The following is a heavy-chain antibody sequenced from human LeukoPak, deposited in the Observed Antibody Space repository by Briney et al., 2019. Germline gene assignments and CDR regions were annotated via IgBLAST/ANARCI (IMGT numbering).Heavy chain of an antibody. CDR2: ISSSGSTI. D-gene: IGHD4-17*01. CDR1: GFTFNRYS. CDR3: ARSPEPFDYGPYNWFDP. J-gene: IGHJ5*02. V-gene: IGHV3-11*04. Sequence: GGSLRPSCAASGFTFNRYSMSWIRQAPGKGLEWVSYISSSGSTIYYADSVKGRFTISRDNAKNSLYLQMNSLRAEGTAVYYCARSPEPFDYGPYNWFDPWGQGTRVTVSS.